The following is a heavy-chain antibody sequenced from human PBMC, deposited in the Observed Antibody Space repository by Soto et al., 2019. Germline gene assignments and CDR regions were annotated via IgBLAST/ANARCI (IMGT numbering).Heavy chain of an antibody. D-gene: IGHD3-10*01. CDR1: GFTFSSYA. CDR3: ANEVVYGSGINYYYYMDV. V-gene: IGHV3-23*01. Sequence: GGSLRLSCAASGFTFSSYAMSWVRQAPGKGLEWVSAISGSGGSTYYADSVKGRFTISRDNSKNTLYLQMNSLRAEDTAVYYCANEVVYGSGINYYYYMDVWGKGTTVTVSS. J-gene: IGHJ6*03. CDR2: ISGSGGST.